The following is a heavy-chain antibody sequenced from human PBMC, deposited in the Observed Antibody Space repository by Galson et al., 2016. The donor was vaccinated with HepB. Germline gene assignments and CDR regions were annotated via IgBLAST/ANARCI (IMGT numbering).Heavy chain of an antibody. CDR1: GYTFTRYW. Sequence: QSGAEVKKPGESLKISCRVSGYTFTRYWIGWLRQAPGKGLEWMGTIYPGDSDTRYSPSFQGQVTISADKSISTAYLQWSSLKASDTAMYYCARHSHSNRYYYALDVWGQGTTVTVSS. J-gene: IGHJ6*02. D-gene: IGHD4-11*01. CDR2: IYPGDSDT. CDR3: ARHSHSNRYYYALDV. V-gene: IGHV5-51*01.